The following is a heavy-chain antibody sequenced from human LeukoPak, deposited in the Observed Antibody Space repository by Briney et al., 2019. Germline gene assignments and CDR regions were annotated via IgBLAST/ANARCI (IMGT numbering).Heavy chain of an antibody. D-gene: IGHD2-2*01. CDR2: INHSGST. Sequence: SETLSLTCAVYGGSLSGYYWSWIRQPPGKGLEWIGEINHSGSTNYNPSLKSRVTISVDTSKNQFSLKLSSATAADTAVYYCAGDVVVPAAVDWFDPWGQGTLVTVSS. J-gene: IGHJ5*02. CDR3: AGDVVVPAAVDWFDP. CDR1: GGSLSGYY. V-gene: IGHV4-34*01.